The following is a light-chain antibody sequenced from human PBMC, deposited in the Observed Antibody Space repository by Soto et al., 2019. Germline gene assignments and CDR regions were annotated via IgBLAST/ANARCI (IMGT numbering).Light chain of an antibody. J-gene: IGKJ1*01. CDR3: QQYHDWPT. CDR2: GAS. Sequence: EIVMTHSPSTLSVSPLERATLSCRANQSISSNLAWYQQKPGQAPRLLIYGASTRATGIPARFSGSGSGTDFTLTISSLEPEDFAVYFCQQYHDWPTFGQGTKVDIK. V-gene: IGKV3-15*01. CDR1: QSISSN.